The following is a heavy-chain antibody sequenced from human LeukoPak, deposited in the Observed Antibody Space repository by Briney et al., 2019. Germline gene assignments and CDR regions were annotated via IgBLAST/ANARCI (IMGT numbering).Heavy chain of an antibody. CDR3: ARDYYEDAFDI. J-gene: IGHJ3*02. Sequence: PSETLSLTCTVAGGSISSYYWSWIRQPPGKGLEWIGYIYYSGSTNYNPSLKSRVTISVDTSKNQFSLNLNSVTAADTAVYYCARDYYEDAFDIRGQGTMVTVSS. CDR2: IYYSGST. CDR1: GGSISSYY. V-gene: IGHV4-59*01. D-gene: IGHD3-22*01.